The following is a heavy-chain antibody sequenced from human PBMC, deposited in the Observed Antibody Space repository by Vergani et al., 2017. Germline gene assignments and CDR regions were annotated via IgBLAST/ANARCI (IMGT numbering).Heavy chain of an antibody. V-gene: IGHV3-30-3*01. Sequence: QVQLVESGGGVVQPGRSLRLSCAASGFTFSSYAMHWVRQAPGKGLEWVAVISYDGSNKYYADSVKGRFTISRDNSKNTLYLQMNSLRAEDTAVYYCAKDLYEGYCSSTSCYNYYYGMDVWGQGTTVTVSS. D-gene: IGHD2-2*02. J-gene: IGHJ6*02. CDR2: ISYDGSNK. CDR1: GFTFSSYA. CDR3: AKDLYEGYCSSTSCYNYYYGMDV.